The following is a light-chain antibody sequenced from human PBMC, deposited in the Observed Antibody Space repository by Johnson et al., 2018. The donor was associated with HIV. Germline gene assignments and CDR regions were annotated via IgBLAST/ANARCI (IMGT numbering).Light chain of an antibody. CDR3: GTWDSSLSALYV. J-gene: IGLJ1*01. V-gene: IGLV1-51*01. CDR2: DNN. Sequence: QSLLTQSPSVSAAPGQKVTISCSGSSSNIGNNYVSWYQQLPGTAPKLLIYDNNKRPSGIPDRFSGSKSGTSATLGITGLQTGDEADYYCGTWDSSLSALYVFGTGTKVTVL. CDR1: SSNIGNNY.